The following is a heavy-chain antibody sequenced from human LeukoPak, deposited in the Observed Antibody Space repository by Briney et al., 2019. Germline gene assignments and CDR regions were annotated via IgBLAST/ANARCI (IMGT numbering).Heavy chain of an antibody. J-gene: IGHJ4*02. V-gene: IGHV3-53*05. CDR1: GFTVSSNY. CDR3: ARVGYYSSGPFSYFDY. CDR2: FYSGDNT. Sequence: GGSLRLSCAASGFTVSSNYMSWVRQAPGKGLEWVSVFYSGDNTNYADSVKGRFTISRDNSKNTLYLQMNSLRVEDTAVYYCARVGYYSSGPFSYFDYWGQGTLVTVSS. D-gene: IGHD3-10*01.